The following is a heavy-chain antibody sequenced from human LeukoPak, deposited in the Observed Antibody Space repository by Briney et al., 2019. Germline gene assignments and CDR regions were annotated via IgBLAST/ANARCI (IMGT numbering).Heavy chain of an antibody. CDR2: IYYSGSS. D-gene: IGHD6-13*01. J-gene: IGHJ1*01. CDR3: ARGAWYSSSWYEYFQH. V-gene: IGHV4-59*01. Sequence: SETLSLTCTVPGGSISSYYWSWIRQPPGKGLEWIGYIYYSGSSNYNPSLKSRVTISVDTSKNQVSLKLSSVTAADTAVYYCARGAWYSSSWYEYFQHWGQGTLVTVSS. CDR1: GGSISSYY.